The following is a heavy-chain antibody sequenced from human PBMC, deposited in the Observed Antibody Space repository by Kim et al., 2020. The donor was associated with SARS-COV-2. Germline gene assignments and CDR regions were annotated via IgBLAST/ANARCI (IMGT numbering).Heavy chain of an antibody. J-gene: IGHJ3*02. CDR2: IYYSGST. V-gene: IGHV4-39*01. CDR3: ASPQSHYSSGWYGMSMGPQEAAFDI. D-gene: IGHD6-19*01. CDR1: GGSISSSSYY. Sequence: SETLSLTCTVSGGSISSSSYYWGWIRQPPGKGLEWIGSIYYSGSTYYNPSLKSRVTISVDTSKNQFSLKLSSVTAADTAVYYCASPQSHYSSGWYGMSMGPQEAAFDIWGQGTMVTVSS.